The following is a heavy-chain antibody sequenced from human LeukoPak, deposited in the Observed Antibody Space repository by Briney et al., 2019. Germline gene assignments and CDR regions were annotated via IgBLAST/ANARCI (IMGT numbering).Heavy chain of an antibody. CDR1: GCTLTELS. CDR3: ATDRAQLATLRGTFDI. CDR2: FDPEDGET. J-gene: IGHJ3*02. V-gene: IGHV1-24*01. D-gene: IGHD6-6*01. Sequence: ASVKVSCKVSGCTLTELSMHWVRQAPGKGLEWMGGFDPEDGETIYAQKFQGRVTMTEDTSTDTAYMELSSLRSEDTAVYYCATDRAQLATLRGTFDIWGQGTMVTVSS.